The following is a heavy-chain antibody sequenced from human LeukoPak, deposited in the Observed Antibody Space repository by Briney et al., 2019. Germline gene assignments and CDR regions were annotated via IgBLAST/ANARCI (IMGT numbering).Heavy chain of an antibody. Sequence: TRGSLRLSCAASGFTFSSYAMHWVRQAPGKGLEWVAVISYDGSNKYYADSVKGRFTISRDNSKNTLYLQMNSLRAEDTAVYYCAKDRVFELWFGEASPYYFDYWGQGTLVTVSS. CDR1: GFTFSSYA. D-gene: IGHD3-10*01. CDR3: AKDRVFELWFGEASPYYFDY. J-gene: IGHJ4*02. CDR2: ISYDGSNK. V-gene: IGHV3-30*04.